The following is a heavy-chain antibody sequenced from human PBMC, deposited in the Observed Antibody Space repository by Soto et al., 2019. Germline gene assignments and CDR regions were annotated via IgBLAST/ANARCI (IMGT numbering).Heavy chain of an antibody. CDR2: ISGSGGST. CDR1: GFTFSSYA. D-gene: IGHD3-16*02. CDR3: AKVVITFGGVIAPYYYYGMDV. V-gene: IGHV3-23*01. J-gene: IGHJ6*02. Sequence: GSLRLSCAASGFTFSSYAMSWVRQAPGKGLEWVSAISGSGGSTYYADSVKGRFTISRDNSKNTLYLQMNSLRAEDTAVYYCAKVVITFGGVIAPYYYYGMDVWGQGTTVTVSS.